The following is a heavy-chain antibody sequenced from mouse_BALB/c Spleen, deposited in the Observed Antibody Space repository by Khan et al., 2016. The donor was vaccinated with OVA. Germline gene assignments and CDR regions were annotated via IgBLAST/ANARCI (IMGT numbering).Heavy chain of an antibody. CDR1: GYTFTDFV. CDR2: ISTYYGET. D-gene: IGHD1-3*01. CDR3: VRGSGESRFAY. J-gene: IGHJ3*01. V-gene: IGHV1S137*01. Sequence: QVQLKESGAELVRPGVSVKISCKGSGYTFTDFVMHWVKQSHAKSLEWIGVISTYYGETTHNQKFKGKATMTVDKSSSTAFMELARLTSEDSASDYCVRGSGESRFAYWGQGTLVTVSA.